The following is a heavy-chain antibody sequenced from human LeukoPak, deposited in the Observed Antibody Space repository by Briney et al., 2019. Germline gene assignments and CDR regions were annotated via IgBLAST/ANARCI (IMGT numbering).Heavy chain of an antibody. Sequence: GESLKISCKGFGYSFTNHWIGWVRQMPGKGLEWMGIIHPSDSDARYSPSFQGQVTISADRSVSTAYLQWSSLKASDSAMYYCARGITAAAVTKFDSWGQGTLVTVSS. CDR2: IHPSDSDA. V-gene: IGHV5-51*01. CDR3: ARGITAAAVTKFDS. CDR1: GYSFTNHW. J-gene: IGHJ4*02. D-gene: IGHD6-13*01.